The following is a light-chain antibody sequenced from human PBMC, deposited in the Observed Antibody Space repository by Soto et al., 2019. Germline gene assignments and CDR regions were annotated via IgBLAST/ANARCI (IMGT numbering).Light chain of an antibody. Sequence: EIVMTQSPATLSVSPGERATLSCRASQSVSSNLAWYQQKPGQAPRLLIYGASTRATGIPARFSGSGSGTEFTLTIRSLQSVDFAVYYCQQYNNWPLTFGGGTKVDSK. CDR3: QQYNNWPLT. CDR2: GAS. CDR1: QSVSSN. V-gene: IGKV3-15*01. J-gene: IGKJ4*01.